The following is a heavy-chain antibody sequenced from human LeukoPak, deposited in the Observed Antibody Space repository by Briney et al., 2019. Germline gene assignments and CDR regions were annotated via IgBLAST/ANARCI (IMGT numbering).Heavy chain of an antibody. V-gene: IGHV3-21*01. J-gene: IGHJ4*02. D-gene: IGHD2-8*01. CDR1: GFTFSSYS. Sequence: GGSLRLSCAASGFTFSSYSMNWVRQAPGKGLEWVSSISSSSSYIYYADSVKGRFTISRDNAKNSLYLQMNSLRAEDTAVYYCARGYCTNGVCLNFDYWGQGTLVTVSS. CDR2: ISSSSSYI. CDR3: ARGYCTNGVCLNFDY.